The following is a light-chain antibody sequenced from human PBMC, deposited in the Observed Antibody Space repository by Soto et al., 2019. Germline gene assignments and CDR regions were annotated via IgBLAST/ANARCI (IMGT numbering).Light chain of an antibody. CDR3: QQYNNWPPT. Sequence: EIVMTQSPATLSVSPGERATLYCRASQSVSSNLAWYQQKPGQAPRLLIYGASIRAPDIPARFSGRGSGTEFTLNISSLQSEDFAVYYCQQYNNWPPTFGQGTRLEIK. V-gene: IGKV3-15*01. CDR2: GAS. CDR1: QSVSSN. J-gene: IGKJ5*01.